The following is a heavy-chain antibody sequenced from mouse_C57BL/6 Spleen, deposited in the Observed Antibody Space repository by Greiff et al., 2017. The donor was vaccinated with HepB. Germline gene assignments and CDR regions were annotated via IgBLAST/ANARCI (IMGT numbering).Heavy chain of an antibody. CDR3: ARDTSSSCFDY. Sequence: EVQLVESGPGLVKPSQSLSLTCSVTGYSITSGYYWNWIRQFPGNKLEWMGYISYDGSNNYNPSLKNRISITRDTSKNQFFLKLNSVTTEDTATYYCARDTSSSCFDYWGQGTTLTVSS. D-gene: IGHD5-1*01. CDR1: GYSITSGYY. J-gene: IGHJ2*01. CDR2: ISYDGSN. V-gene: IGHV3-6*01.